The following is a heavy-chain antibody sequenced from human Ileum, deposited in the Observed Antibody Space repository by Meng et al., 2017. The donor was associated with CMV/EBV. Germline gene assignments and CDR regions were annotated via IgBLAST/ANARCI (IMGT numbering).Heavy chain of an antibody. CDR2: IKQDGSET. D-gene: IGHD3-22*01. J-gene: IGHJ6*02. CDR1: GFMFSRYW. CDR3: ARAPLTDFYDRSASDDDV. V-gene: IGHV3-7*01. Sequence: GSLRLSCAASGFMFSRYWMSWVRQAPGKGLEWVANIKQDGSETYYVDSVKGRFTISKDSAKNSLYLQMNSLRAEDTGVYYCARAPLTDFYDRSASDDDVWGQGTTVTVSS.